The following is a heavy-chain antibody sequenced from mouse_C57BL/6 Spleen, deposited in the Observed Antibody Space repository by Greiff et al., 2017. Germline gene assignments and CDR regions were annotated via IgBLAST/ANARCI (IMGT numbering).Heavy chain of an antibody. D-gene: IGHD3-2*02. CDR1: GYTFTDYE. Sequence: QVQLKESGAELVRPGASVTLSCKASGYTFTDYEMHWVKQTPVHGLEWIGAIDPETGGTAYNQKFKGKAILTADKSSSTAYMELRSLTSEDSAVYYCTRWDSSGYGKDYWGQGTTLTVSS. V-gene: IGHV1-15*01. CDR2: IDPETGGT. CDR3: TRWDSSGYGKDY. J-gene: IGHJ2*01.